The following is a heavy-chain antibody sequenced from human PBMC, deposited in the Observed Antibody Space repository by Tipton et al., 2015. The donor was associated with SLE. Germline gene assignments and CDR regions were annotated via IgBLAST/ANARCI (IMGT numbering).Heavy chain of an antibody. CDR1: GGSISSHY. V-gene: IGHV4-59*11. J-gene: IGHJ4*02. D-gene: IGHD2-15*01. CDR3: AGAWQGYGSGGTCYVLDY. CDR2: ISYSETT. Sequence: TLSLTCTVSGGSISSHYWSWIRQPPGKGLGWIGYISYSETTNYNPSLKSRVTISVDTSKNQFSLKLRSVTAADTAVYYCAGAWQGYGSGGTCYVLDYWGQGTLVAVSS.